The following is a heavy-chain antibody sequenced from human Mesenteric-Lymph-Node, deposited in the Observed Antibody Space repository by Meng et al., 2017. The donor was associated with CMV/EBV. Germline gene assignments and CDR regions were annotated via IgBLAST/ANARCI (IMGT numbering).Heavy chain of an antibody. CDR3: ARLRGGGCSSTTCSNAFDI. CDR1: GFTFDDYA. D-gene: IGHD2-2*01. CDR2: ISWNSGSI. V-gene: IGHV3-9*01. J-gene: IGHJ3*02. Sequence: SLKISCAASGFTFDDYAMHWVRQAPGKGLEWVSGISWNSGSIGYADSVKGRFTISRDNAKNSLYLQMNSLSAEDTAVYYCARLRGGGCSSTTCSNAFDIWGQGTMVTVSS.